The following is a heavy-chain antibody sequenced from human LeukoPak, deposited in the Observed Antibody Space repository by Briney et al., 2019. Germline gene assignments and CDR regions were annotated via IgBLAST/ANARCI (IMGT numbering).Heavy chain of an antibody. Sequence: PGGSLRLSCAASGFTVSSNYMSRVRQAPGKGLEWVGRIKSKTDGATTDYAAPVKGRFTISRDDSENTLYLQMNSLRAEDTAVYYCAAYSGSYPEYFQYWGQGILVTVSS. V-gene: IGHV3-15*01. J-gene: IGHJ1*01. CDR1: GFTVSSNY. CDR3: AAYSGSYPEYFQY. CDR2: IKSKTDGATT. D-gene: IGHD1-26*01.